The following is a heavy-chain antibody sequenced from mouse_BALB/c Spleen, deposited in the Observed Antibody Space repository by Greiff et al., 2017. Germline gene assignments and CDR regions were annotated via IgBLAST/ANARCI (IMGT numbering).Heavy chain of an antibody. J-gene: IGHJ2*01. Sequence: VMLVESGAELARPGASVKLSCKASGYTFTSYWMQWVKQRPGQGLEWIGAIYPGDGDTRYTQKFKGKATLTADKSSSTAYMQLSSLASEDSAVYYCARTTVGFDYWGQGTTLTVSS. V-gene: IGHV1-87*01. D-gene: IGHD1-1*01. CDR1: GYTFTSYW. CDR3: ARTTVGFDY. CDR2: IYPGDGDT.